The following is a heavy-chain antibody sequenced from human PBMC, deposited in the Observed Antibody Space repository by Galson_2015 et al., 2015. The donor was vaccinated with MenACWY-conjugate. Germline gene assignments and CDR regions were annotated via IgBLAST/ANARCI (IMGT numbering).Heavy chain of an antibody. CDR1: GFTFSDYY. D-gene: IGHD2-15*01. CDR3: AKDRSGDSWDVFDP. J-gene: IGHJ5*02. Sequence: SLRLSCAASGFTFSDYYMSWIRQAPGKGLEWVSYISSSSSYTNYADSVKGRFTISRDNSKNTLYLQMNSLRAEDTAVYYCAKDRSGDSWDVFDPWGQGSLVTVSS. CDR2: ISSSSSYT. V-gene: IGHV3-11*05.